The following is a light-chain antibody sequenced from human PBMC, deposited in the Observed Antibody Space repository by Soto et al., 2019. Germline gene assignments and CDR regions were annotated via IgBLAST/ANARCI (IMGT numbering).Light chain of an antibody. Sequence: EIVLTQSPGTLSLSPGETATLSCRASRSISNSFLAWYQHKPGQAPRLLLYGAFNRATGVPDRFGGSGSGTDFTLTISRLEPEDSAVFYCLQRLHWPITFGQGTRLEIK. CDR3: LQRLHWPIT. V-gene: IGKV3D-20*02. CDR2: GAF. CDR1: RSISNSF. J-gene: IGKJ5*01.